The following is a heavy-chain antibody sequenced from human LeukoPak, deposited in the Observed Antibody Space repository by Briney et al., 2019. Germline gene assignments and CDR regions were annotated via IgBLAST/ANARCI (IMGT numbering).Heavy chain of an antibody. J-gene: IGHJ6*03. V-gene: IGHV3-48*01. CDR1: GFTFSGYS. Sequence: GGSLRLSCAGSGFTFSGYSMHWVRQAPGTGLEWVAYISTSGSSAYYTDSVQGRFTISRDNAKNSLYLQMNTLRAEDTAVYYCARDKGDYYYYYMDVWGKGTTVTVSS. CDR2: ISTSGSSA. CDR3: ARDKGDYYYYYMDV. D-gene: IGHD3-10*01.